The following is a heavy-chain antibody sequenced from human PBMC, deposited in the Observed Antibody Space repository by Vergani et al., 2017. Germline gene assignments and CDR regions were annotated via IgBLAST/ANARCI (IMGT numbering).Heavy chain of an antibody. CDR2: IYPGDSDT. CDR3: ARGMHCGGDCYPDAFDI. J-gene: IGHJ3*02. Sequence: EVQLVQSGAEVKKPGESLKISCKGSGYSFTSYWIGCVRQMPGKGLEWMGIIYPGDSDTRYSPAFQGQVTISADKSISTAYLQWSSLKASDTAMYYYARGMHCGGDCYPDAFDIWGQGTMVTVSS. D-gene: IGHD2-21*01. V-gene: IGHV5-51*01. CDR1: GYSFTSYW.